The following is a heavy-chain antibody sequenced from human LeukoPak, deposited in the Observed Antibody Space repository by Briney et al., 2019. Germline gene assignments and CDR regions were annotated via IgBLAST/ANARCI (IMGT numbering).Heavy chain of an antibody. V-gene: IGHV4-34*01. D-gene: IGHD3-16*02. CDR3: ARGLVTYDCVWGSYRYTFDY. J-gene: IGHJ4*02. CDR1: GGSFSGYY. CDR2: INHSGST. Sequence: SETLSLTCAVYGGSFSGYYWSWIRQPPGKGLEWIGEINHSGSTNYNPSLKSRVTISVDTSKNQFSLKLSSVTAADTAVYYCARGLVTYDCVWGSYRYTFDYWGQGTLVTVSS.